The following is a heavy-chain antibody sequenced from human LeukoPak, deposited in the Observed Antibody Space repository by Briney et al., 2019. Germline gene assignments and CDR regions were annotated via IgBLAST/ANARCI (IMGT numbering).Heavy chain of an antibody. CDR1: GFTFSTYA. J-gene: IGHJ4*02. V-gene: IGHV3-30*04. CDR3: AKDGAWLRFDD. CDR2: ISYDGSNK. Sequence: PGGSLRLSCAASGFTFSTYAMHWVRQAPGKGLEWVAVISYDGSNKYYADSVKGRFTISRDNSKNTLYVQMKNLRAEDTAVYYCAKDGAWLRFDDWGQGILVTVSS. D-gene: IGHD5-12*01.